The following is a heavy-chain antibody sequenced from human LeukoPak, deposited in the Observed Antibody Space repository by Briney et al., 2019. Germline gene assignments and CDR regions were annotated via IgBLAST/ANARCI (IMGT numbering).Heavy chain of an antibody. J-gene: IGHJ6*02. D-gene: IGHD1-26*01. Sequence: GGSLRLSCVGSGFTFRSHAMSWVRQAPGKGLDWVSAISASGGNTYYADSVKGRFTISRDNSKNTLYLQMNSLRAEDTAVYYCARPLIVGATTDLDVWGQGTTVTVSS. CDR3: ARPLIVGATTDLDV. V-gene: IGHV3-23*01. CDR2: ISASGGNT. CDR1: GFTFRSHA.